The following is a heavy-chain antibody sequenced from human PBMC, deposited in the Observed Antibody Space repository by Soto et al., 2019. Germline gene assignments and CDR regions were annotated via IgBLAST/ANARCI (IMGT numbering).Heavy chain of an antibody. Sequence: GSLRLSCAASGFTVSSNYMSWVRQAPGKGLEWVSVIYSGGSTYYADSVRGRFTISRDNSKNTLYLQMKSPRAEDTAVYYCARDPPATRHGMDVWGQGTTVTVSS. CDR3: ARDPPATRHGMDV. J-gene: IGHJ6*02. V-gene: IGHV3-53*01. CDR1: GFTVSSNY. CDR2: IYSGGST.